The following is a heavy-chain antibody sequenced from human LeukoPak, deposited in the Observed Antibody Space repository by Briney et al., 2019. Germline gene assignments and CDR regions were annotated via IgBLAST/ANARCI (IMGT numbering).Heavy chain of an antibody. D-gene: IGHD5-18*01. Sequence: PGGSLRLSCAASGFTFSSYAMSWVHQAPGKGLEWVSAISGIGGSTYYADSVKGRFTISRDNSKNTLYLQMNSLRAEDTAVYYCANQRGYSYGSTQNYYYYMDVWGKGTTVTVSS. CDR3: ANQRGYSYGSTQNYYYYMDV. J-gene: IGHJ6*03. CDR1: GFTFSSYA. CDR2: ISGIGGST. V-gene: IGHV3-23*01.